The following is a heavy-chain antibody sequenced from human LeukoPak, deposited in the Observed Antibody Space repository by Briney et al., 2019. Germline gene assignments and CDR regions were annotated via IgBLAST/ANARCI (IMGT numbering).Heavy chain of an antibody. CDR3: ARMAIFYDTTGYYYQIHFDY. Sequence: GGSVRLSCAASGFSFSSYWMSWVRQAPGKGVEWLANIKADGSEKSYVDSVKGRFTVSRDNAKNSLFLQMDSLRAEDTAVYYCARMAIFYDTTGYYYQIHFDYWGQGNLVTVST. V-gene: IGHV3-7*01. J-gene: IGHJ4*02. CDR1: GFSFSSYW. D-gene: IGHD3-22*01. CDR2: IKADGSEK.